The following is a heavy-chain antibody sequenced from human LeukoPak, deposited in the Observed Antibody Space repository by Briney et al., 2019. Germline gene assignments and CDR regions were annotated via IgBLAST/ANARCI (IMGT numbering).Heavy chain of an antibody. CDR1: GGSFSGYY. D-gene: IGHD6-13*01. V-gene: IGHV4-59*08. CDR3: ARHSTTWFYFDS. Sequence: SETLSLTCAVYGGSFSGYYWSWIRQPPGKGLEWIGYIYYSGTTKYNPSLKSRVSISVDTSKNQFSLNLSSVTAADAAIYYCARHSTTWFYFDSWGQGTLVTVSS. J-gene: IGHJ4*02. CDR2: IYYSGTT.